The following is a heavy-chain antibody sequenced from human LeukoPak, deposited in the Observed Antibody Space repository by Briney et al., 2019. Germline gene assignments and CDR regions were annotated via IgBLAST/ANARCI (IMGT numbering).Heavy chain of an antibody. CDR2: INPNSGGT. D-gene: IGHD3-9*01. J-gene: IGHJ5*02. Sequence: GASVKVSCKASGYTFTGYYMHWVRQAPGQGLEWMGWINPNSGGTNYAQKFQGRVTMTRDTSISTAYMELSRLRSDDTAVYYCARSVFGILTGLGDWFDPWGQGTLVTVSS. CDR3: ARSVFGILTGLGDWFDP. CDR1: GYTFTGYY. V-gene: IGHV1-2*02.